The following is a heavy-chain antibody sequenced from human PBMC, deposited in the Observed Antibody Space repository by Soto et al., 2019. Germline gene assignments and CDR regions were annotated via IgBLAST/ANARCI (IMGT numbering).Heavy chain of an antibody. V-gene: IGHV4-39*01. Sequence: PSETLSLTCTVSDGSISSSSYYWGWIRQPPGKGLEWIGSIYYSGSTYYNPSLKSRVTISVDTSKNQFSLKLSSVTAADTAVYYCARTSTTRGVRAIDYWGQGTLVTVSS. J-gene: IGHJ4*02. D-gene: IGHD1-26*01. CDR1: DGSISSSSYY. CDR2: IYYSGST. CDR3: ARTSTTRGVRAIDY.